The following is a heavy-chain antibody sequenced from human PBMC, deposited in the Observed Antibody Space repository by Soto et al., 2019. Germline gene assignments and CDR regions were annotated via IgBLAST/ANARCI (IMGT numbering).Heavy chain of an antibody. V-gene: IGHV3-15*01. Sequence: PGGSLRLSCAASGFTFSNAWMSWVRQAPGKGLEWVGRIKSKTDGGTTDYAAPVKGRFTISRDDSKNTLYLQMNSLKTEDTAVYYCTTETYYYGSGSYYPIDYWGQGTLVTVSS. CDR3: TTETYYYGSGSYYPIDY. CDR2: IKSKTDGGTT. CDR1: GFTFSNAW. D-gene: IGHD3-10*01. J-gene: IGHJ4*02.